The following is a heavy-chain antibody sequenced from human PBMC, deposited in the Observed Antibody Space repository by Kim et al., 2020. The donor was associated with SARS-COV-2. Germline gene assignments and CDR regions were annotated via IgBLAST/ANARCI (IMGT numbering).Heavy chain of an antibody. V-gene: IGHV1-2*02. CDR2: INPNSGGT. CDR1: GYTFTGYY. CDR3: AFDYGGNFGFDY. Sequence: ASVKDSCKASGYTFTGYYMHWVRQAPGQGLEWMGWINPNSGGTNYAQKFQGRVTMTRDTSISTAYMELSRLRSDDTAVYYCAFDYGGNFGFDYWGQGTLVTVSS. D-gene: IGHD4-17*01. J-gene: IGHJ4*02.